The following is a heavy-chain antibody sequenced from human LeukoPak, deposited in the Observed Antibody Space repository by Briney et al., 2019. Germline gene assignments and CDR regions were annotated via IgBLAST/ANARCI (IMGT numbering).Heavy chain of an antibody. D-gene: IGHD3-10*01. CDR2: INPNSGGT. Sequence: ASVKVSCKASGYTFTSYAMNWVRQAPGQGLEWMGWINPNSGGTNYAQKFQGRVTMTRDTSISTAYMELSRLRSDDTAVYYCARDWDNYYGSGRPGNWFDPWGQGTLVTVSS. V-gene: IGHV1-2*02. CDR1: GYTFTSYA. J-gene: IGHJ5*02. CDR3: ARDWDNYYGSGRPGNWFDP.